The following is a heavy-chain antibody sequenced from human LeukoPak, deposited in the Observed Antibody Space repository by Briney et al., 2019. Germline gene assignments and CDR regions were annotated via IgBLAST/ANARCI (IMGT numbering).Heavy chain of an antibody. J-gene: IGHJ4*02. V-gene: IGHV3-23*01. CDR3: ARDLGTTLAPSY. D-gene: IGHD1-1*01. Sequence: GGSLRLSCAASGFTFSSYAMSWVRQAPGKGLEWVSAGVLEWVSTIGGNGLSTYYADSVKGRFTISRDNSKNTLHLQMNSLRADDTAIYYCARDLGTTLAPSYWGQGTLVTVSS. CDR2: IGGNGLST. CDR1: GFTFSSYA.